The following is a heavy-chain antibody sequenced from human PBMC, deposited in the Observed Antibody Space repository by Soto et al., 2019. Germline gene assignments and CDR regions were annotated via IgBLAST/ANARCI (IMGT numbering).Heavy chain of an antibody. Sequence: SETLSLTCTVSGGSISSSSYYWGWIRQPPGKGLEWIGSIYYSGSTYYNPSLKSRVTISVDTSKNQFSLKLGSVTAADTAVYYCARHNYDFWSGYPYYFDYWGQGTLVTVSS. J-gene: IGHJ4*02. CDR1: GGSISSSSYY. CDR2: IYYSGST. V-gene: IGHV4-39*01. CDR3: ARHNYDFWSGYPYYFDY. D-gene: IGHD3-3*01.